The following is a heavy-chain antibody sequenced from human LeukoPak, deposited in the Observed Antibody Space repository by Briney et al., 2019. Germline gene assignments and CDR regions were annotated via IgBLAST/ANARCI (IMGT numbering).Heavy chain of an antibody. V-gene: IGHV4-61*01. J-gene: IGHJ5*02. Sequence: SETLSLTCTVSGGSVSSSSYYWSWIRQPPGKGLEWIGYIYYSGSTNYNPSLKSRVTISVDTSKNQFSLKLSSVTAADTAVYYCARGGIAVYFDPWGQGTLVTVPS. CDR3: ARGGIAVYFDP. D-gene: IGHD6-19*01. CDR2: IYYSGST. CDR1: GGSVSSSSYY.